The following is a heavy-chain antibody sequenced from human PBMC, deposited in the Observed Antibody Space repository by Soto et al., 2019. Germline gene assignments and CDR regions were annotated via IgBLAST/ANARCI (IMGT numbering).Heavy chain of an antibody. Sequence: QLHLVQSGAVVKKPGASVTVSCSASGYPVTAYYMHWVRQAPGRGLEWMGGINPATGAAKYTQTFQGRVTMPGDTPTSTVFMELSGLTSEDTAVFYCARGGGVGVAGSAAFDMWGQGTLVTVSS. V-gene: IGHV1-2*02. J-gene: IGHJ3*02. CDR3: ARGGGVGVAGSAAFDM. D-gene: IGHD3-3*01. CDR1: GYPVTAYY. CDR2: INPATGAA.